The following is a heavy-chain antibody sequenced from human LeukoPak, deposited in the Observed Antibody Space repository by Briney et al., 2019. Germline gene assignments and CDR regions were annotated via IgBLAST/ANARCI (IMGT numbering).Heavy chain of an antibody. Sequence: GGSLRLSCAASGFTFSSYSMNWVRQAPGKGLEWVSAISGSGGSTYYADPVKGRFTISRDNSKNTLYLQMNSLRAEDTAVYYCAKDGRIAARPGWYFDLWGRGTLVPVSS. V-gene: IGHV3-23*01. J-gene: IGHJ2*01. CDR3: AKDGRIAARPGWYFDL. D-gene: IGHD6-6*01. CDR1: GFTFSSYS. CDR2: ISGSGGST.